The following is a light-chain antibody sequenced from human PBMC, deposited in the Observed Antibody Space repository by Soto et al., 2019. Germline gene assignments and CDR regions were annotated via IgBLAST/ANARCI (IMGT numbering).Light chain of an antibody. CDR2: DVS. J-gene: IGLJ1*01. CDR1: SSDVGGYNY. V-gene: IGLV2-14*01. Sequence: SVLPKPASVTVFPGRSITISCTRTSSDVGGYNYVSWYQQHPGKAPKLMIYDVSNRPSGVSNRFSGSKSGNTASLTISGLQAEDEADYYCSSYTSSSTLYVFGTGTKVTVL. CDR3: SSYTSSSTLYV.